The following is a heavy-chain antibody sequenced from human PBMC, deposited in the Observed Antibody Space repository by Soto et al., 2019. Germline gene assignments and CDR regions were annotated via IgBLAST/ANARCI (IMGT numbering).Heavy chain of an antibody. J-gene: IGHJ3*02. Sequence: PGGSLRLSCAASGFAFSSHPMSWVRQAPEKGLEWVAGISDSGSLTYNADSVRGRFTISRDNSKNTLYLQMNSLRAEDTAVYYCARRTFGSSRYFDIWGQGTMVTVSS. D-gene: IGHD6-6*01. CDR1: GFAFSSHP. CDR2: ISDSGSLT. V-gene: IGHV3-23*01. CDR3: ARRTFGSSRYFDI.